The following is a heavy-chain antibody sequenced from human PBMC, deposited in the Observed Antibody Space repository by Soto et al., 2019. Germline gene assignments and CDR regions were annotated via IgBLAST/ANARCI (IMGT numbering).Heavy chain of an antibody. Sequence: SETLSLTCTVYGGWFSGYYWSWIRQPLGKGREWIGEINHSGSTNYNPSLKSRVTISVNTSKNQFSLKLSSVPAADTDVYYCARGRAIPYYYGSGSSYYYHGMEVWGQGTTVTVSS. CDR1: GGWFSGYY. CDR2: INHSGST. V-gene: IGHV4-34*01. J-gene: IGHJ6*02. CDR3: ARGRAIPYYYGSGSSYYYHGMEV. D-gene: IGHD3-10*01.